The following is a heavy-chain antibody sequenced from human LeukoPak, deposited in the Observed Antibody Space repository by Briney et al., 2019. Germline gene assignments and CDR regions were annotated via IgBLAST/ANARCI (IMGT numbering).Heavy chain of an antibody. D-gene: IGHD2-21*02. CDR1: GFTVSNKY. J-gene: IGHJ4*02. Sequence: PGGSLRLSCVASGFTVSNKYMSWVRQAPGKGLEWVSVLYNAGSTYYADSVKGRFTISRDNSKNTLYLQMYSLRAEDTAVYYCAKRVVVTATKYFDYWGQGALVTVSS. CDR3: AKRVVVTATKYFDY. V-gene: IGHV3-53*01. CDR2: LYNAGST.